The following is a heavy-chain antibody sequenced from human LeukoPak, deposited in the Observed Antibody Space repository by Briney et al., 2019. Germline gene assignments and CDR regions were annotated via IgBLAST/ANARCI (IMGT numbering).Heavy chain of an antibody. CDR3: AKLIFTRSTSCPFDY. CDR1: GFTFSSYA. V-gene: IGHV3-30*01. J-gene: IGHJ4*02. D-gene: IGHD2-2*01. CDR2: ISYDGSNK. Sequence: PGRSLRLSCAASGFTFSSYAMHWVRQAPGKGLEWVAVISYDGSNKYYADSVKGRFTISRDNSKNTLYLQMNSLRAEDTAVYYCAKLIFTRSTSCPFDYWGQGTLVTVSS.